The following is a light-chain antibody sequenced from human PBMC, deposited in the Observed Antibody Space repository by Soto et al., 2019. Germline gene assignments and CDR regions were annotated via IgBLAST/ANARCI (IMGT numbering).Light chain of an antibody. Sequence: QSVLTQPASVSGSPGQSITISCTGTNSDIGNYNYVSWYQQHPGKAPKLMIYDVSNRPSGVSNRFSGSKSANTASLTISGLQVEDEADYYCSSYPSNTVVFGGGTKLTVL. CDR2: DVS. V-gene: IGLV2-14*03. J-gene: IGLJ2*01. CDR3: SSYPSNTVV. CDR1: NSDIGNYNY.